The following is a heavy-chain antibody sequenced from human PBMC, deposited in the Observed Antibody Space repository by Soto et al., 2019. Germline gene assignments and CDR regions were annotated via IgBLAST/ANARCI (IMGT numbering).Heavy chain of an antibody. CDR2: ITGTGGNT. Sequence: PGGSLRQSVAEAGFSLSADGVTWKRQAPGKGLEWVSAITGTGGNTYYVDSVKGRFTSSRDNSKNMLYLQVNSLRVEDTAVYYCARIRGYWYGLDVWGQGTTVTVSS. CDR3: ARIRGYWYGLDV. J-gene: IGHJ6*02. CDR1: GFSLSADG. V-gene: IGHV3-23*01.